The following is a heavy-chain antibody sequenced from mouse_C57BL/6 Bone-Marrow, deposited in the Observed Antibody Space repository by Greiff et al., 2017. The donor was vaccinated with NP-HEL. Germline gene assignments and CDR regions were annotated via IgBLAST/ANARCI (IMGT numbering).Heavy chain of an antibody. J-gene: IGHJ4*01. CDR2: IDPSDSYT. Sequence: QVQLQQPGAELVRPGTSVKLSCKASGYTFTSYWMHWVKQRPGQGLEWIGVIDPSDSYTNYNQKFKGKATLTVDTSSSTAYMQLSSLTSEDSAVYDSARITVVRAMDYWGQGTSVTVSS. D-gene: IGHD1-1*01. CDR1: GYTFTSYW. V-gene: IGHV1-59*01. CDR3: ARITVVRAMDY.